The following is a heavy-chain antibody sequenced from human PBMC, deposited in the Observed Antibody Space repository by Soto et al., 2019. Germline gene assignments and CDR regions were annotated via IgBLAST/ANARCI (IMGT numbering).Heavy chain of an antibody. Sequence: SETLSLTCTVSGGSISSYYWSWIRQPPGKGLEWIGYIYYSGSTNYNPSLKSRVTISVDTPKNQFSLKLSSVTAADTAVYYCARHRYYGSGSYRFDPWGQGTLVTVSS. CDR1: GGSISSYY. D-gene: IGHD3-10*01. CDR3: ARHRYYGSGSYRFDP. V-gene: IGHV4-59*08. CDR2: IYYSGST. J-gene: IGHJ5*02.